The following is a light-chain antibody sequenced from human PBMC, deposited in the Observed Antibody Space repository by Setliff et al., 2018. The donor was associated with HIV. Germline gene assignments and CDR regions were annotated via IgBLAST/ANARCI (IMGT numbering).Light chain of an antibody. J-gene: IGLJ1*01. V-gene: IGLV2-14*01. CDR3: CSYAGSTTYV. Sequence: QSALTQPASVSGPPGQSITISCTGTSSDIGAFNYVSWYQQYPGKVPKLMIYEVSNRPSGISTRFSGSKSGNTASLTISGLQAEDEADYYCCSYAGSTTYVFGTGTKVTVL. CDR2: EVS. CDR1: SSDIGAFNY.